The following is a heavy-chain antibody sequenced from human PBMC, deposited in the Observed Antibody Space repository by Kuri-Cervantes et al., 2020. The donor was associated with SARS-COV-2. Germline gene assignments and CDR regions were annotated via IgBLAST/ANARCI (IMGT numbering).Heavy chain of an antibody. CDR2: INHSGST. CDR1: GGSFSGYY. Sequence: GSLRLSCAVYGGSFSGYYWSWIRQPPGKGLEWIGEINHSGSTNYNPSLKSRVTISVDMSKNQFSLKLSSVTAADTAVYYCARHLAVAPPRDYWGQGTLVTVSS. V-gene: IGHV4-34*01. J-gene: IGHJ4*02. D-gene: IGHD6-19*01. CDR3: ARHLAVAPPRDY.